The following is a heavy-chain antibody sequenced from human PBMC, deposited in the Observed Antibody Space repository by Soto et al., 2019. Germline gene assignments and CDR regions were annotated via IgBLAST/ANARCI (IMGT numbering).Heavy chain of an antibody. V-gene: IGHV3-23*01. CDR1: GFTFSSYA. D-gene: IGHD6-19*01. CDR3: AKSKVAGNRVPYYFDY. Sequence: EVQLLESGGGLVQPGGSLRLSCAASGFTFSSYAMSWVRQAPGKGLAWVSAISGSGGSTYYADSVKGRFTISRDNSKNXLCLQMHSRRAEDTAVYYCAKSKVAGNRVPYYFDYWGQGPLVTVSS. CDR2: ISGSGGST. J-gene: IGHJ4*02.